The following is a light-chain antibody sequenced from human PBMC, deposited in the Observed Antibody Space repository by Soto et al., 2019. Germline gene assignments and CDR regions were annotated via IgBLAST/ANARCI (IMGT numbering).Light chain of an antibody. Sequence: QPVLTQSPSASASLGASVKLTCALSSGHSSYAIAWHQQQPEKGPRALMKLNSDGSHTRGDGIPDRFSGSSSGAERYLTISSLQSEDEADYYCQTWSTGILVFGGGTKLTVL. CDR1: SGHSSYA. J-gene: IGLJ3*02. CDR3: QTWSTGILV. V-gene: IGLV4-69*01. CDR2: LNSDGSH.